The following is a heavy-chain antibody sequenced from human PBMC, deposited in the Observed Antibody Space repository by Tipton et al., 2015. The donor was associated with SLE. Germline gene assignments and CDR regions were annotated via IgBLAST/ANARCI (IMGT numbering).Heavy chain of an antibody. D-gene: IGHD5-24*01. J-gene: IGHJ4*02. V-gene: IGHV4-61*02. Sequence: LRLSCTVSGDSITRGNYYWTWIRQPAGKGLEWLGRFYTSESTNYNPSLKSRVTISIDTSKNQFSLKLKSVTAADTAVYFCARFRRDGYNAVFYFDYWGQGTRVTVSS. CDR1: GDSITRGNYY. CDR2: FYTSEST. CDR3: ARFRRDGYNAVFYFDY.